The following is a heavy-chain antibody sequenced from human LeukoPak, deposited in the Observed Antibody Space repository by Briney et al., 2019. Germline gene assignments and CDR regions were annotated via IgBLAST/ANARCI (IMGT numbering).Heavy chain of an antibody. J-gene: IGHJ3*02. CDR2: ISYDGSNK. CDR1: GFTFSSYG. Sequence: GSLRLSCAASGFTFSSYGMHWVRQAPGKGLEWVAVISYDGSNKYYADSVKGRFTISRDNSKNTLYLQMNSLRAEDTAVYYCAKDGVITFGGVIDHDAFDIWGQGTMVTVSS. V-gene: IGHV3-30*18. CDR3: AKDGVITFGGVIDHDAFDI. D-gene: IGHD3-16*02.